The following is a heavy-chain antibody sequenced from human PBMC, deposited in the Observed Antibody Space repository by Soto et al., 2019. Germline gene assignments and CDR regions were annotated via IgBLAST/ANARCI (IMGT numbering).Heavy chain of an antibody. Sequence: GGSLRLSCAASGFTFSSYAMSWVRQAPGKGLEWVSAISGSGGSTYYADSVKGRFTISRDNSKNTLYLQMNSLRAEDTAVYYCANLYSSGWSHQAYYFDYWGQGALVTVSS. CDR1: GFTFSSYA. D-gene: IGHD6-19*01. CDR2: ISGSGGST. V-gene: IGHV3-23*01. CDR3: ANLYSSGWSHQAYYFDY. J-gene: IGHJ4*02.